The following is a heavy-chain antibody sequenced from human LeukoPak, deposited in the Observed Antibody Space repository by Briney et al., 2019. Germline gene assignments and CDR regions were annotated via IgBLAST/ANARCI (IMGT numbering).Heavy chain of an antibody. CDR1: GFTFSNYA. V-gene: IGHV3-23*01. D-gene: IGHD4-11*01. CDR3: ARDSDYHLDY. CDR2: ISGDGADL. Sequence: EGSLRLSCAASGFTFSNYAMIWVRQTPGKGLEWVSSISGDGADLYSTDSVKGRFTISRDNSKNTPYLQMNSLRAEDTAVYYCARDSDYHLDYWGQGTLVTVSS. J-gene: IGHJ4*02.